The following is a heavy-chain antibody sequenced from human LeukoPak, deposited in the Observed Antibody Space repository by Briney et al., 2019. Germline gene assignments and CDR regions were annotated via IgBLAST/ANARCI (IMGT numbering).Heavy chain of an antibody. CDR3: ARGYGDYTTGAFGI. Sequence: GGSLRLSCAASGLTFSSYEMNWVRQAPGKGLEWVSYISSSGSTIYYADSVKGRFTISRDNAKNSLYLQMNSLRAEDTAVYYCARGYGDYTTGAFGIWGQGTMVAVSS. CDR1: GLTFSSYE. J-gene: IGHJ3*02. D-gene: IGHD4-17*01. V-gene: IGHV3-48*03. CDR2: ISSSGSTI.